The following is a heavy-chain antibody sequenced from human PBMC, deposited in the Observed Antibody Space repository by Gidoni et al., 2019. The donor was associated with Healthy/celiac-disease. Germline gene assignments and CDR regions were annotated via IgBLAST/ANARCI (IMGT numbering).Heavy chain of an antibody. CDR2: INHSGST. J-gene: IGHJ6*02. D-gene: IGHD6-19*01. Sequence: QVQLQQWGAGLLKPTETLSLTCAVYGGSFSGYYWSWIRQPPGKGLEWIGEINHSGSTNYNPSLKSRVTISVDTSKNQFSLKLSSVTAADTAVYYCARGGRQWLRDGMDVWGQGTTVTVSS. CDR3: ARGGRQWLRDGMDV. V-gene: IGHV4-34*01. CDR1: GGSFSGYY.